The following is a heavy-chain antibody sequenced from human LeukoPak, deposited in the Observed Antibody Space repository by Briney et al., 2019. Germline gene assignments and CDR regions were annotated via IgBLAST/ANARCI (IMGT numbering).Heavy chain of an antibody. CDR1: GGSFSGYY. Sequence: SETLSLTCAVYGGSFSGYYWGWIRQPPRKGLEWIESIYHSGSTYYNPSLKSRVTISVDRSKNQFSLKLSSVTAADTAVYYCARSELLSIAAAGPFVYWGQGTLFTVSS. V-gene: IGHV4-34*01. CDR2: IYHSGST. D-gene: IGHD6-13*01. CDR3: ARSELLSIAAAGPFVY. J-gene: IGHJ4*02.